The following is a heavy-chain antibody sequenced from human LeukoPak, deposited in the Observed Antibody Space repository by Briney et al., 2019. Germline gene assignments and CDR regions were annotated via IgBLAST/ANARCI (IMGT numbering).Heavy chain of an antibody. CDR3: ARGSKAAPGTFDY. D-gene: IGHD6-13*01. J-gene: IGHJ4*02. CDR2: IYYTGST. Sequence: SETLSLTCTVSGGSISSYYWSWIRQPPGKGLEWIGYIYYTGSTDYNPSLKSRVAISVATSKNQFSLKLSSVTAADTAVYYCARGSKAAPGTFDYWGQGTLVTVSS. CDR1: GGSISSYY. V-gene: IGHV4-59*01.